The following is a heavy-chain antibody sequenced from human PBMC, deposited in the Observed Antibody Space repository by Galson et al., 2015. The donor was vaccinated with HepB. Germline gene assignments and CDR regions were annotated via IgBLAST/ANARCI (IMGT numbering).Heavy chain of an antibody. Sequence: SVKVSCKASGGTFSSYAISWVRQAPGQGLEWMGGIIPILGTANYAQKFQGRVTIAADESTSTAYMELSSLRSEDTAVYYCARGSTAIGWGGYDYVWGSYRASFEYWGQGTLVTVSS. CDR1: GGTFSSYA. V-gene: IGHV1-69*13. D-gene: IGHD3-16*02. CDR2: IIPILGTA. J-gene: IGHJ4*02. CDR3: ARGSTAIGWGGYDYVWGSYRASFEY.